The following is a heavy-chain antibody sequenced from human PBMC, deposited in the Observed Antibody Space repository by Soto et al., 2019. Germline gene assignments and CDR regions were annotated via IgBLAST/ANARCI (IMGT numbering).Heavy chain of an antibody. D-gene: IGHD4-17*01. Sequence: SETLSLTCAVYCGSFSGYYWSWIRQPPGKGLEWIGEINHSGSTNYNPSLKSRVTIPVDTSKNQFSLKLSSVTAADTAVYYCASLNYGLGNWFDPWGQGTLVTVSS. CDR3: ASLNYGLGNWFDP. CDR1: CGSFSGYY. V-gene: IGHV4-34*01. J-gene: IGHJ5*02. CDR2: INHSGST.